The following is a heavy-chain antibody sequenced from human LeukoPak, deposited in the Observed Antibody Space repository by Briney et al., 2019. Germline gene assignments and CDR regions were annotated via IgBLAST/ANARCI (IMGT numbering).Heavy chain of an antibody. CDR1: GFIFSSYE. CDR2: ISSSGSTI. J-gene: IGHJ3*02. D-gene: IGHD5-18*01. V-gene: IGHV3-48*03. Sequence: GGSLRLSCAASGFIFSSYEMNWVRQAPGKGLEWVSYISSSGSTIYYAESVKGRFTISRDNAKNSLYLQMNSLRAEDTAVYYCARGLDTAMALNDAFDIWGQGTMVTVSS. CDR3: ARGLDTAMALNDAFDI.